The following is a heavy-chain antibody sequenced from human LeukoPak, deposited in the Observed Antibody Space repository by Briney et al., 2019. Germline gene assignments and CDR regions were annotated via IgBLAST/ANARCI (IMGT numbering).Heavy chain of an antibody. V-gene: IGHV1-8*01. J-gene: IGHJ4*02. CDR1: GYTFTSYD. D-gene: IGHD3-10*01. CDR3: AKRDPRGSGSYYNAPFDY. CDR2: MNPNSGNT. Sequence: ASVKVSCKASGYTFTSYDINWVRQATGQGLEWMGWMNPNSGNTGYAQKFQGRVTMTRNTSISTAYMELNSLRAEDTAVYYCAKRDPRGSGSYYNAPFDYWGQGTLVTVSS.